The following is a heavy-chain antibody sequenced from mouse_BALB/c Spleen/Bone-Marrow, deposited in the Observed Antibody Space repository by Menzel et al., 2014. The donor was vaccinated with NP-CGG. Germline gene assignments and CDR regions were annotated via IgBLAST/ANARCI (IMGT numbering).Heavy chain of an antibody. CDR1: GYTFTSYW. Sequence: SGAELARPGASVKLSCKASGYTFTSYWMQWVRQRPGQGLEWIGAIYPGDGDTRYTQKFGGKATLTADKSSNTAYMQLSSLTSEDSAVYFCAGPYGNYDAMDYWGQGTSVTVSS. CDR3: AGPYGNYDAMDY. J-gene: IGHJ4*01. CDR2: IYPGDGDT. V-gene: IGHV1-87*01. D-gene: IGHD2-1*01.